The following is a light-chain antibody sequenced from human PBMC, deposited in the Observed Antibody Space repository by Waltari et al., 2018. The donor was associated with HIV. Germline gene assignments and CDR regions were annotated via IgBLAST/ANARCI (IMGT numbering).Light chain of an antibody. Sequence: QSALTQPPSASGSPGQSVTISCTGTNSDIGNSDYVAWYQQHPGKPPKLIISDVSKRPSGLPKRFSGSKSGNTASLTVSGLQAEDEADYYCSSSANSNDFYVVFGGGTKLTVL. J-gene: IGLJ2*01. CDR1: NSDIGNSDY. CDR2: DVS. V-gene: IGLV2-8*01. CDR3: SSSANSNDFYVV.